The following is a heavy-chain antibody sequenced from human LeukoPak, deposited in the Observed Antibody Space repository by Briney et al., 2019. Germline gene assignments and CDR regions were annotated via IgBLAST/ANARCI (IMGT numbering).Heavy chain of an antibody. J-gene: IGHJ5*02. D-gene: IGHD3-9*01. CDR1: GFTFTSSA. V-gene: IGHV1-58*01. Sequence: TSVKVSCKASGFTFTSSAVQWVRQARGQRLEWIGWIVVGSGNTNYAQKFQERVTITRDMSTSTAYMELSSLRSEDMAVYYCAAGGYDILTGYYEFDPWGQGTLVTVSS. CDR3: AAGGYDILTGYYEFDP. CDR2: IVVGSGNT.